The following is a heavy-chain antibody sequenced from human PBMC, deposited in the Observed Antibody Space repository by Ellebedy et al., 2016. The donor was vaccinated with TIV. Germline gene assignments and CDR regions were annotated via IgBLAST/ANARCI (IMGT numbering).Heavy chain of an antibody. D-gene: IGHD4-17*01. CDR3: ARHLGYADSDIDY. J-gene: IGHJ4*02. V-gene: IGHV5-51*01. CDR1: GFSFSSYW. CDR2: IYPGDSDT. Sequence: GGSLRLSCKASGFSFSSYWIGWVRQMPGKGLESMGIIYPGDSDTRYSPSFQGQVTISVDKSISTAYLQWSSLKASDTAMYYCARHLGYADSDIDYWGQGTLVTVSS.